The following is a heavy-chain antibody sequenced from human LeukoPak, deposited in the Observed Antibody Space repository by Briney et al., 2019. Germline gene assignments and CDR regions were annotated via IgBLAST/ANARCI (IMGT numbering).Heavy chain of an antibody. V-gene: IGHV3-23*01. CDR2: ISGSGVST. D-gene: IGHD1-26*01. CDR3: AKDGPLVGPYYFDY. CDR1: GFTVSSSY. J-gene: IGHJ4*02. Sequence: GGSLRLSCAASGFTVSSSYMYWVRQAPGKGLEWVSAISGSGVSTYYADSVKGRFTISRDNSKNMLYLQMNSLRAEDTAVYYCAKDGPLVGPYYFDYWGQGTLVTVSS.